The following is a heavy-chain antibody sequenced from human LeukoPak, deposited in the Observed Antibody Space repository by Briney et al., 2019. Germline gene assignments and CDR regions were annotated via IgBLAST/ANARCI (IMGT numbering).Heavy chain of an antibody. J-gene: IGHJ4*02. D-gene: IGHD5-18*01. CDR3: ARTYTAMVAGSDY. V-gene: IGHV4-39*01. Sequence: SETLSLTCTVSGGSISSSSYYWGWIRQPPGKGLEWIGSIYYSGSTYYNPSLKSRVTISVHTSKNQFSLKLSSVTAADTAVYYCARTYTAMVAGSDYWGQGTLVTVSS. CDR1: GGSISSSSYY. CDR2: IYYSGST.